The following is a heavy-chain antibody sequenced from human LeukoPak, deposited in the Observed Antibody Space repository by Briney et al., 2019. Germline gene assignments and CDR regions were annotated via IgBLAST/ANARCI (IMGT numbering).Heavy chain of an antibody. CDR1: GFTFSHSA. CDR2: ISGGDIST. CDR3: AKSGYNRFDY. J-gene: IGHJ4*02. D-gene: IGHD5-24*01. Sequence: GGSLRLSCAASGFTFSHSAMSWVRQAPGKGLEWVSNISGGDISTYYADSVKGRFAISRDNSKNTLYLQMNSLRADDTAVYFCAKSGYNRFDYWGQGTLVTVSS. V-gene: IGHV3-23*01.